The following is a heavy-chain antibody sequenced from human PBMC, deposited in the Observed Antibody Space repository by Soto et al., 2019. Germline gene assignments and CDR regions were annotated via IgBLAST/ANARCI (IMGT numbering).Heavy chain of an antibody. D-gene: IGHD1-26*01. J-gene: IGHJ4*02. CDR3: AKDRVGATNTFYY. CDR1: GFPFSSYS. Sequence: GGSLRLSCAASGFPFSSYSMSWVRQAPGKGLEWVSAISGSGGSTYYADSVKGRFTISRDNSKNTLYLQMNSLRAEDTAVYYCAKDRVGATNTFYYWGQGTLVTVSS. V-gene: IGHV3-23*01. CDR2: ISGSGGST.